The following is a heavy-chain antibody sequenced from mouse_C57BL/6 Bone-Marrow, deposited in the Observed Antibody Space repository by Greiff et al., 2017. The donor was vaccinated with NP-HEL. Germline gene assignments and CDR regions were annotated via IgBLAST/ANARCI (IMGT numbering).Heavy chain of an antibody. D-gene: IGHD1-1*01. V-gene: IGHV1-80*01. CDR1: PPSFLLSF. J-gene: IGHJ1*03. CDR3: ARETITTVVAWYFDV. CDR2: IYPGDGDT. Sequence: VQLQQSGAELVKPGSSVKIYLPCSPPSFLLSFLPFFPPIPFKGLEWIGQIYPGDGDTNYNGKFKGKATLTADKSSSTAYMQLSSLTSEDSAVYFCARETITTVVAWYFDVWGTGTTVTVSS.